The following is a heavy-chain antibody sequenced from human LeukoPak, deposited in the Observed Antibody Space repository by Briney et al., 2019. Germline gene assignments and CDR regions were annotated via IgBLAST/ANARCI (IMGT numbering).Heavy chain of an antibody. Sequence: GGSLRLSCGASGFIFSSYGMQWVRQSPGKGLEWVAFIQYDGSNKYYADSVRGRFTISRDNSKNTLYLQMNSLRTEDTAVYYCAKSSGGGWYVQYFDYWGQGALVTVSS. V-gene: IGHV3-30*02. CDR3: AKSSGGGWYVQYFDY. D-gene: IGHD6-19*01. CDR2: IQYDGSNK. CDR1: GFIFSSYG. J-gene: IGHJ4*02.